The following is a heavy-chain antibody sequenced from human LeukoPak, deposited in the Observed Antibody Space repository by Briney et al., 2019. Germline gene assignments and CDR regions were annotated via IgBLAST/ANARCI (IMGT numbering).Heavy chain of an antibody. J-gene: IGHJ4*02. CDR1: GYTFTGYY. CDR2: INPNNGVT. D-gene: IGHD2/OR15-2a*01. CDR3: AKGLDNYLYAH. V-gene: IGHV1-2*02. Sequence: ASVKVSCTASGYTFTGYYMHWVRQAPGQGLEWMGWINPNNGVTNYAQNFQGRVTMTRDTSISTVYMEVSRLRSDDTAFYYCAKGLDNYLYAHWGQGTLVTVSS.